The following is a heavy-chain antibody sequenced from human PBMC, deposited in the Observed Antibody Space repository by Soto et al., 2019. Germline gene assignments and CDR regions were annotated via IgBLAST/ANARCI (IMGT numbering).Heavy chain of an antibody. CDR1: GGSFSGYY. D-gene: IGHD1-20*01. Sequence: QVQLQPWGAGLLKPSETLSLTCAVNGGSFSGYYWSWIRQPPGQGLEWIGAINHSGSTTYNPSLKSRFTTSVDTSRNQSSLKRSSVTAAVTAANYCARGPRINRALGRWNYGMDVWGQGTTVTVAS. J-gene: IGHJ6*02. V-gene: IGHV4-34*01. CDR2: INHSGST. CDR3: ARGPRINRALGRWNYGMDV.